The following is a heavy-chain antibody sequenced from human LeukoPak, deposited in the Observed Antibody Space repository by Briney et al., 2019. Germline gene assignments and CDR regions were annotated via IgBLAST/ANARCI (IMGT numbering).Heavy chain of an antibody. V-gene: IGHV1-69*10. CDR2: ITPVLDIP. CDR3: ARGFRKRGNSYGLYYFAY. CDR1: GVTFSTYA. J-gene: IGHJ4*02. Sequence: SVKVSCKASGVTFSTYAISWVRQAPGQGLEWMGRITPVLDIPNYAQKFQGRVTITADKSTTTAYMELSSLRSEDTAVYFCARGFRKRGNSYGLYYFAYGAQGPLATVSS. D-gene: IGHD5-18*01.